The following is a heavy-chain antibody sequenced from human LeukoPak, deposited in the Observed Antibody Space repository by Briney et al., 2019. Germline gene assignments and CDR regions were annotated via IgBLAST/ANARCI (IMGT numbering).Heavy chain of an antibody. CDR1: GGTFSSYA. D-gene: IGHD3-3*01. CDR3: ARHLRFLEWLLPPDYYYYYMDV. J-gene: IGHJ6*03. V-gene: IGHV1-69*05. CDR2: IIPIFGTA. Sequence: ASVKVSCKASGGTFSSYAISWVRQAPGQGLEWMGRIIPIFGTANYAQKFQGRVTITTDESTSTAYMELSSLRSEDTAVYYCARHLRFLEWLLPPDYYYYYMDVWGKGTTVTVSS.